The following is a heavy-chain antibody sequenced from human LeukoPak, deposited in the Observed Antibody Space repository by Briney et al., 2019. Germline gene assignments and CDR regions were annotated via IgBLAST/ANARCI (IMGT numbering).Heavy chain of an antibody. Sequence: PGGSLRLSCAASGFTLSSYGMHWVRQAPGKGLEWVAVISYDGSNKYYADSVKGRFTISRDNSKNTLYLQMNSLRAEDTAVYYCAKERLYSSSWYGSYYYYYGMDVWGQETTVTVSS. CDR2: ISYDGSNK. CDR3: AKERLYSSSWYGSYYYYYGMDV. J-gene: IGHJ6*02. V-gene: IGHV3-30*18. CDR1: GFTLSSYG. D-gene: IGHD6-13*01.